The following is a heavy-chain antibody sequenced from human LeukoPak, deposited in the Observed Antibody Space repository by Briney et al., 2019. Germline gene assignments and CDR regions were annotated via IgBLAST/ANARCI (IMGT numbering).Heavy chain of an antibody. V-gene: IGHV4-39*07. J-gene: IGHJ4*02. CDR3: ARSGGLWLLTYYFDY. CDR1: GGSISSSSYY. CDR2: IYYSGST. Sequence: SETLSLTCTVSGGSISSSSYYWGWIRQPPGKGLEWIGSIYYSGSTYYNLSLKSRVTISVDTSKNQLSLKLSSVTAADTAVYFCARSGGLWLLTYYFDYWGQGTLVTVSS. D-gene: IGHD3-22*01.